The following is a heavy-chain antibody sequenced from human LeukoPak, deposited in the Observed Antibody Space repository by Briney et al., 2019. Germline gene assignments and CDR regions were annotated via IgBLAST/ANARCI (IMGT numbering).Heavy chain of an antibody. CDR3: ARDWGYCSSTSCPLGY. CDR2: ISGSGSTI. CDR1: GFTFSDYY. Sequence: GGSLRLSCAASGFTFSDYYMSWIRQAPGKGLEWVSYISGSGSTIYYADSAKGRFTISRDNAKNSLYLQMNSLRAEDTAVYYCARDWGYCSSTSCPLGYWGQGTLVTVSS. V-gene: IGHV3-11*01. D-gene: IGHD2-2*01. J-gene: IGHJ4*02.